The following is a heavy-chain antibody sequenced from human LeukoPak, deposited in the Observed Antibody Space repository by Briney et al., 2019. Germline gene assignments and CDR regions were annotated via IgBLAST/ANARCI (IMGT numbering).Heavy chain of an antibody. CDR1: GFTFSSYG. CDR2: IRYDGSNK. CDR3: AKAHDYDFWSGYPSDY. V-gene: IGHV3-30*02. J-gene: IGHJ4*02. D-gene: IGHD3-3*01. Sequence: GGSLRLSCAASGFTFSSYGMHWARQAPGKGLEWVAFIRYDGSNKYYADSVKGRFTISRDNSKNTLYLQMNSLRAEDTAVYYCAKAHDYDFWSGYPSDYWGQGTLVTVSS.